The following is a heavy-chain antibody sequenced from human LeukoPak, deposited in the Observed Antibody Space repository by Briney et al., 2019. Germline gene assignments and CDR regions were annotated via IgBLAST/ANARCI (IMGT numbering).Heavy chain of an antibody. CDR1: GYTFTGYY. CDR2: INPNSGGK. D-gene: IGHD2-2*02. CDR3: ARDPLGVVVPAAIRGPDY. V-gene: IGHV1-2*02. Sequence: ASVKVSCKASGYTFTGYYMHWVRQAPGQGLEWMGWINPNSGGKNYAQKFQGRVTMTRDTSISTAYMELSRLRSDDTAVYYCARDPLGVVVPAAIRGPDYWGQGTLVTVSS. J-gene: IGHJ4*02.